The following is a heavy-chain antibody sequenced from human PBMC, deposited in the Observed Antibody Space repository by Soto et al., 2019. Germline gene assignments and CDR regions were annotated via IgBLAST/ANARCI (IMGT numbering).Heavy chain of an antibody. CDR3: AREGVSSSWYYYYGMDV. CDR2: ISYSGST. CDR1: GGSISSYY. V-gene: IGHV4-59*01. J-gene: IGHJ6*02. D-gene: IGHD6-13*01. Sequence: QVQLQESGPGLVKPSETLSLTCTVSGGSISSYYWSWIRQPPGKGLEWIGYISYSGSTNYNSSLKSRVTISVNTSKNHFSLKLSSVTAADTAVYYCAREGVSSSWYYYYGMDVWGQGTTVTVSS.